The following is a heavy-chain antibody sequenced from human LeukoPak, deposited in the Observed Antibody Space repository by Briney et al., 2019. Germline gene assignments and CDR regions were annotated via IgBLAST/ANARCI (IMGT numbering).Heavy chain of an antibody. D-gene: IGHD4-23*01. J-gene: IGHJ3*02. CDR2: ISSSSTYI. V-gene: IGHV3-21*01. CDR1: GFTFSSYA. CDR3: ARLNYDGNPGAFDI. Sequence: GGSLRLSCVVSGFTFSSYAMNWVRQTSGKGLEWVSFISSSSTYIYYADSVKGRFTISRDNAKNSLYLQMNSLRAEDTALYYCARLNYDGNPGAFDIWGQGTMVTVSS.